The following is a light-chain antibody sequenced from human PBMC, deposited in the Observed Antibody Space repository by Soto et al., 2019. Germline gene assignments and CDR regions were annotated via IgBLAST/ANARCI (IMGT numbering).Light chain of an antibody. CDR3: QQYYTTPYT. CDR1: QSVLYTSNNKNY. CDR2: WAS. Sequence: DIVMTQSPDSLAVSLGERATINCKSSQSVLYTSNNKNYFAWYQQKPGQPPKLLIYWASTRQSGVPDRFSGSGSGTDFTLTISSLQAEDVVVYYCQQYYTTPYTFGQGTNLEIK. V-gene: IGKV4-1*01. J-gene: IGKJ2*01.